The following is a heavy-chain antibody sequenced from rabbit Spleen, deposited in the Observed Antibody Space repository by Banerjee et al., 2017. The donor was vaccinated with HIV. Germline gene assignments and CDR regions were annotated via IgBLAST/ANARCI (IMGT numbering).Heavy chain of an antibody. D-gene: IGHD3-3*01. V-gene: IGHV1S45*01. Sequence: QEQLVESGGGLVQPGASLTLTCTASGFSFSSSYDICWVHQAPGKGLEWIACIYTTNLKTYYASWAKGRFTISKTSSTTVTLQMTSLTVADTATYFCARDSGVGPYIDGYFNLWGQGTLVTVS. CDR1: GFSFSSSYD. CDR2: IYTTNLKT. CDR3: ARDSGVGPYIDGYFNL. J-gene: IGHJ4*01.